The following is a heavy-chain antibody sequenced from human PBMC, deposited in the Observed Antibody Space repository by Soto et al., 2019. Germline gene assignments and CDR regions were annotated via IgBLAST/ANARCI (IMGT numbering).Heavy chain of an antibody. J-gene: IGHJ5*02. CDR3: ARAVSAGSSTPNWFDP. Sequence: PSETLSLTCTVSGGSISSYYWSWIRQPPGKGLECIWYIYYSGSTNYNPSLKSRVTLSVDTSKNQFSLKLSSVTAADTAVYYCARAVSAGSSTPNWFDPWGQGTLVTVPS. D-gene: IGHD6-6*01. CDR1: GGSISSYY. CDR2: IYYSGST. V-gene: IGHV4-59*01.